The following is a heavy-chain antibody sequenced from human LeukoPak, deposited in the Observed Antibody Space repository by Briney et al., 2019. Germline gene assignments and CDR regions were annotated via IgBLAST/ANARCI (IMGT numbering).Heavy chain of an antibody. CDR2: FDPEDGET. D-gene: IGHD3-10*01. Sequence: ASVKVSCKVSGYXLTELSMHWVRQAPGKGLEWMGGFDPEDGETIYAQKFQGRVTMTEDTSTDTAYMELSSLRSKDTAVYYCATQPMVRGVLNWFDPWGQGTLVTVSS. CDR1: GYXLTELS. J-gene: IGHJ5*02. V-gene: IGHV1-24*01. CDR3: ATQPMVRGVLNWFDP.